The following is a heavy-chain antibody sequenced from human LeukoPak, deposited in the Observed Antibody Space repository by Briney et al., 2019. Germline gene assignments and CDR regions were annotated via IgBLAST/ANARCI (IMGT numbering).Heavy chain of an antibody. CDR3: TREGYGYSFDY. V-gene: IGHV3-49*04. CDR2: IRSKAYGGTT. J-gene: IGHJ4*02. CDR1: GFTFGDYA. Sequence: GGSLRLSCTASGFTFGDYAMSWVRQAPGKGLEWVGFIRSKAYGGTTEYAASVKGRFTISRDDSKSIAYLQMNSLKTEDTAVYYCTREGYGYSFDYWGQGTLVTVSS. D-gene: IGHD5-18*01.